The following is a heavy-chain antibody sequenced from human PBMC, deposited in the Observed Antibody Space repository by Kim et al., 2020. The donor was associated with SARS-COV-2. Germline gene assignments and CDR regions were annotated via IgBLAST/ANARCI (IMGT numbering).Heavy chain of an antibody. CDR2: IHNDGGVT. V-gene: IGHV3-74*01. Sequence: GGSLRLSCAASGFTFSDYSMHWVRQAPGKGLVWVSNIHNDGGVTNYADSVKGRFTISRDNAQNTVYLQMKSLRAEDTSVYYCTTLTVVTGRPNYWGQGTLVTVSS. CDR1: GFTFSDYS. CDR3: TTLTVVTGRPNY. D-gene: IGHD3-22*01. J-gene: IGHJ4*02.